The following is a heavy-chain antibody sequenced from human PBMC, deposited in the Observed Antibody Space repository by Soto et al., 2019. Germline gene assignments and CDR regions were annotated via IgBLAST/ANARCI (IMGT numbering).Heavy chain of an antibody. CDR1: GFSFSSFA. CDR3: AKGADFGDFVGGGYFDY. V-gene: IGHV3-23*01. D-gene: IGHD4-17*01. J-gene: IGHJ4*02. CDR2: IRGSGLKT. Sequence: EVQLLEAGGGLVQPGGSLRLSCGASGFSFSSFAVSWFRQAPGKGLEWVSFIRGSGLKTNYADSVKGRFTISRDNSKETVYLQMNSLIAEDTAVYYCAKGADFGDFVGGGYFDYWGQGTLVTVSS.